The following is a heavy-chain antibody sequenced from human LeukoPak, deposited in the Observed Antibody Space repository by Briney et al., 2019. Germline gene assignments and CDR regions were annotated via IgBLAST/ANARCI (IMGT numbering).Heavy chain of an antibody. D-gene: IGHD3-22*01. V-gene: IGHV1-8*03. J-gene: IGHJ4*02. CDR1: GYTFTSYD. CDR3: ARGGAGYYDSSGYLTD. Sequence: GASVKVSCKASGYTFTSYDINWVRQATGQGFEGMGWMNHNSGNTGYAQKFQGRVNITRNTSISTANMELSSLRSEDTAVYYCARGGAGYYDSSGYLTDWGQGTLVTVSS. CDR2: MNHNSGNT.